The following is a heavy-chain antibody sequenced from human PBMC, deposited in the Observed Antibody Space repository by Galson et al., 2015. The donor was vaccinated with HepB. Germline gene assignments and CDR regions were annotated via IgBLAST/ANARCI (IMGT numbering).Heavy chain of an antibody. CDR2: MNPNSGNT. CDR1: GYTFTSYD. CDR3: ARGFYDILTGYSDAFDI. D-gene: IGHD3-9*01. V-gene: IGHV1-8*01. J-gene: IGHJ3*02. Sequence: SVKVSCKASGYTFTSYDINWVRQATGQGLEWMGWMNPNSGNTGYAQKFQGRVTMNRNTSISTAYMELSSLRSEDTAVYYCARGFYDILTGYSDAFDIWGQGTMVTVSS.